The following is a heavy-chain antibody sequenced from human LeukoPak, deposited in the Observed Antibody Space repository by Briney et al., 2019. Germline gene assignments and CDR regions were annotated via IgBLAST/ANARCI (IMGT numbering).Heavy chain of an antibody. J-gene: IGHJ4*02. D-gene: IGHD5-12*01. V-gene: IGHV4-39*07. Sequence: PSETLSLTCTVSGGSISSISYQWGWIRQPPGKGLEWIGEINHSGSTNYNPSLKSRVTISVDTSKNQFSLKLSSVTAADTAVYYCARTKWLRLDYWGQGTLVTVSS. CDR1: GGSISSISYQ. CDR2: INHSGST. CDR3: ARTKWLRLDY.